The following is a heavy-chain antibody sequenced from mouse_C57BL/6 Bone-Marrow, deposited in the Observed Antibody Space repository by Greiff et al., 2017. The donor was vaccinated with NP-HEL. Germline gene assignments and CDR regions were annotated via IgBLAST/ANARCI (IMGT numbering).Heavy chain of an antibody. D-gene: IGHD2-3*01. CDR1: GYTFTGYW. J-gene: IGHJ4*01. V-gene: IGHV1-9*01. Sequence: QVQLQQSGAELMKPGASVKLSCKAPGYTFTGYWIEWVKQRPGHGLEWIGEILPGSGSTNYNEKFKGKATLTADTSSNTAYMQLSSLTTEDSAIYYCASRWLLLLYAMDYWGQGTSVTVSS. CDR3: ASRWLLLLYAMDY. CDR2: ILPGSGST.